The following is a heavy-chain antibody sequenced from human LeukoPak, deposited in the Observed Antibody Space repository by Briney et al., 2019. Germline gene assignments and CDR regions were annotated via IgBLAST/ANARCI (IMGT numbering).Heavy chain of an antibody. V-gene: IGHV3-23*01. CDR3: ANGPYSNQKNYYYYGMDV. Sequence: PSGGSLRLSCAASGFTFSSYAMSWVRQAPGKGLEWVSAISGSGGSTYYADSVKGRFTISRDNSKNTLYLQMNSLRAEDTAVYYCANGPYSNQKNYYYYGMDVWGQGTTVTVSS. CDR1: GFTFSSYA. D-gene: IGHD4-4*01. CDR2: ISGSGGST. J-gene: IGHJ6*02.